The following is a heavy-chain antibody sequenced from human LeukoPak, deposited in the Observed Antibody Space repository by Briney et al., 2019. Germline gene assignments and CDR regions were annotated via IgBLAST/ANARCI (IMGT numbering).Heavy chain of an antibody. V-gene: IGHV1-18*01. D-gene: IGHD2-2*01. CDR1: GYTFTSYA. CDR3: ARQIVVVPKNWFDP. Sequence: ASVKVSCKASGYTFTSYAISWVRQAPGQGLEWMGWISGYNGNTNYAQRFQGRVTMTTDTSTSTAYMELRSLRSDDTAVYYCARQIVVVPKNWFDPWGQGTLVTVSS. CDR2: ISGYNGNT. J-gene: IGHJ5*02.